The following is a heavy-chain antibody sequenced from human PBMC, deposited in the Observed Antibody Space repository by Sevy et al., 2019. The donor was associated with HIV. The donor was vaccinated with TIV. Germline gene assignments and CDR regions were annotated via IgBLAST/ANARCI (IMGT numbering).Heavy chain of an antibody. CDR1: GFTFDDYA. CDR3: AKDTGDYYDSSGAFDI. V-gene: IGHV3-9*01. J-gene: IGHJ3*02. Sequence: GGSLGLSCAASGFTFDDYAMHWVRQAPGKGLEWVSGISWNSGSIGYADSVKGRFTISRDNAKNSLYLQMNSLRAEDTALYYCAKDTGDYYDSSGAFDIWGQGTMVTVSS. D-gene: IGHD3-22*01. CDR2: ISWNSGSI.